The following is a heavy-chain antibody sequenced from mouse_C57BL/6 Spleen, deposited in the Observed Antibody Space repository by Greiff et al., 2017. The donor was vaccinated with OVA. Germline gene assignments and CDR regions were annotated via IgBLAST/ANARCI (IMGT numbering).Heavy chain of an antibody. Sequence: EVKLMESGGGLVKPGGSLKLSCAASGFTFSSYAMSWVRQTPEKRLEWVATISDGGSYTNYPDNVKGRFTISRDNAKNNLYLQMSHLKSEDTAMYSCAGDYDGTGYFDYWGQGTTLPVSS. V-gene: IGHV5-4*03. CDR1: GFTFSSYA. CDR3: AGDYDGTGYFDY. CDR2: ISDGGSYT. J-gene: IGHJ2*01. D-gene: IGHD2-4*01.